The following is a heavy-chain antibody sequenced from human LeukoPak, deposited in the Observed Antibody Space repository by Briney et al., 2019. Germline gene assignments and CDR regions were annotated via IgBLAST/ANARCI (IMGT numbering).Heavy chain of an antibody. CDR2: ISYDGSNK. CDR1: GFTFSSYA. J-gene: IGHJ4*02. CDR3: ARDWDSSGWYYFDY. V-gene: IGHV3-30-3*01. D-gene: IGHD6-19*01. Sequence: RLSCAASGFTFSSYAMHWVRQAPGKGLEWVAVISYDGSNKYYADSVKGRFTISRDNSENTLYLQMNSLRAEDTAVYYCARDWDSSGWYYFDYWGQGTLVTVSS.